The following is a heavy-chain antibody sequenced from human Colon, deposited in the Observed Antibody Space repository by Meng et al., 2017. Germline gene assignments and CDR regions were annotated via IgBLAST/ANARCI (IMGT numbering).Heavy chain of an antibody. J-gene: IGHJ5*01. CDR1: GDSIPSGGYS. CDR2: FDHSAST. CDR3: ARVVSIVLKGNWFDS. D-gene: IGHD2-8*01. V-gene: IGHV4-31*03. Sequence: RGLLNPSPPPSLPCTVSGDSIPSGGYSWSEIRLHPGKGLEWIGYFDHSASTSHNPSPKPRLTMSVDTSKNPSSLKLTSLPAADTDVYNCARVVSIVLKGNWFDSWGQGTLVTVSS.